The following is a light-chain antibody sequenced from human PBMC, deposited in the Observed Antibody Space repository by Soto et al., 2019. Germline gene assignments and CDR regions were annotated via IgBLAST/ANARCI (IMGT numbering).Light chain of an antibody. Sequence: DLQMTQSPSTLSASVGDRVTITCRASQSVSNWLTWYQQKPGKAPKLLIYEASRLQSGVPSRFSGSGSGTEFTLTVSSLQPDDLATYYCQQYITHPLTFGGGTKVEIK. CDR3: QQYITHPLT. V-gene: IGKV1-5*03. J-gene: IGKJ4*01. CDR1: QSVSNW. CDR2: EAS.